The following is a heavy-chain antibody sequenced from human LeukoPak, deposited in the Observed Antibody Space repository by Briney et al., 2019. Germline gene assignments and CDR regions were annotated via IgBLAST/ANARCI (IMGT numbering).Heavy chain of an antibody. CDR3: ARDRGSDFWSGLFDY. CDR1: GFTFSSYA. D-gene: IGHD3-3*01. V-gene: IGHV3-30-3*01. Sequence: PGGSLRLSCAASGFTFSSYAMHWVRQAPGKGLEWVAVISYDGSNKYYADSVKGRFTISRDNSKNTLYLQMNSLRAEDTAVYYCARDRGSDFWSGLFDYWGQGTLVTVSS. CDR2: ISYDGSNK. J-gene: IGHJ4*02.